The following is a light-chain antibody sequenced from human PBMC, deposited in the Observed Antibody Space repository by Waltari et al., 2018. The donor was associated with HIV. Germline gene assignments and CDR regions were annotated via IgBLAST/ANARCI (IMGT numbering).Light chain of an antibody. V-gene: IGKV3-20*01. Sequence: EIVLTQSPGTLSLSPGERATLSCRASQSVSSSSVAWYQQKPGQAPRLLIYGAASRATGIPDRFSGSGSGTDFTLTISRLGPEDVAVYYCQQYGSSPALYTFGQGTKLEIK. CDR2: GAA. CDR1: QSVSSSS. CDR3: QQYGSSPALYT. J-gene: IGKJ2*01.